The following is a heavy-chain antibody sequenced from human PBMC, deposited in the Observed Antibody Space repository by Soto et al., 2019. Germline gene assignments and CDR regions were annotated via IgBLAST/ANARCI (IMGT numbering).Heavy chain of an antibody. J-gene: IGHJ6*02. CDR3: AREGLGYCSSTSCYEDYYGMDV. V-gene: IGHV3-53*01. CDR2: IYSGGST. D-gene: IGHD2-2*01. Sequence: GGSLRLSCAASGFTDSSNYMSWVRQAPGKGLEWVSVIYSGGSTYYADSVKGRFTISRDNSKNTLYLQMNSLRAEDTAVYYCAREGLGYCSSTSCYEDYYGMDVWGQGTTVTVSS. CDR1: GFTDSSNY.